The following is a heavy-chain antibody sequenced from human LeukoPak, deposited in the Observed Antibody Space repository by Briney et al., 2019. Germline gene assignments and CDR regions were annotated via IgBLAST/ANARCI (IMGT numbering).Heavy chain of an antibody. CDR2: ISYDGSNK. V-gene: IGHV3-30*03. D-gene: IGHD1-1*01. CDR3: ASHRGDYATGYFDY. J-gene: IGHJ4*02. CDR1: GLTFRNYG. Sequence: GRSLRLSCAAFGLTFRNYGMHWVRQAPGKGLEWVAIISYDGSNKYYADSVRGRFTISKDNSQNTLYLQMNSLRAEDTAVYYCASHRGDYATGYFDYWGQGTLVTVSS.